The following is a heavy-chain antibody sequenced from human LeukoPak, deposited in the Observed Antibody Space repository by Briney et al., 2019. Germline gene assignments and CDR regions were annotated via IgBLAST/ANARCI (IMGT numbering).Heavy chain of an antibody. CDR2: MNPNSGNT. V-gene: IGHV1-8*01. D-gene: IGHD3-10*01. Sequence: GASVKVSCKASGYTFTSYDINWVRQATGQGLEWMGWMNPNSGNTGYAQKSQGRVTMTRNTSISTAYMELSSLRSEDTAVYYCARGRSSRYYGSGSYYGKSNWFDPWGQGTLVTVSS. CDR3: ARGRSSRYYGSGSYYGKSNWFDP. CDR1: GYTFTSYD. J-gene: IGHJ5*02.